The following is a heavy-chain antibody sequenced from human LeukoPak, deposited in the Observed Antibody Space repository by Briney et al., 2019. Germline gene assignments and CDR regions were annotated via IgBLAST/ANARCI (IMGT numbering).Heavy chain of an antibody. CDR1: GGSFSGYY. CDR2: INHSGST. D-gene: IGHD2-2*02. Sequence: SETLSLTCAVYGGSFSGYYWSWIRQPPGKGLEWIGEINHSGSTNYNPSLKSRVTISVDTSKNQFSLKLSSVTAADTAVYYCARGLVVAPAAIFSGPMDVWGKGTTVTVSS. CDR3: ARGLVVAPAAIFSGPMDV. J-gene: IGHJ6*04. V-gene: IGHV4-34*01.